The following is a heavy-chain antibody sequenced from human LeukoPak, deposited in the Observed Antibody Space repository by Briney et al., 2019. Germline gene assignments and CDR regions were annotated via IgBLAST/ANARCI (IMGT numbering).Heavy chain of an antibody. J-gene: IGHJ6*03. Sequence: ASVKVSCKASGGTFSSYAISWVRQAPGQGLEWMGGITPIFGTANYAQKFQGRVTITADKSTSTAYMELSSLRSEDTAVYYCARAEVVAARDYYYYYMDVWGKGTTVTVSS. D-gene: IGHD2-15*01. V-gene: IGHV1-69*06. CDR2: ITPIFGTA. CDR1: GGTFSSYA. CDR3: ARAEVVAARDYYYYYMDV.